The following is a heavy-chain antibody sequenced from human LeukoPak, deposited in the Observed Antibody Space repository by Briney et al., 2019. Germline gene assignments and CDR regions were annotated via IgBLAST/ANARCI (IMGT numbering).Heavy chain of an antibody. CDR2: IRYDGSNK. J-gene: IGHJ4*02. Sequence: GGSLRLSCSASGFTFSNYGMHWVRQAPGKGLEWVAFIRYDGSNKYFADSLKGRFTISRDNSKNTLYLQMNSLRPEDTAVYYCARVFDDYGDYGGIDYWGQGTLVTVSS. CDR1: GFTFSNYG. V-gene: IGHV3-30*02. CDR3: ARVFDDYGDYGGIDY. D-gene: IGHD4-17*01.